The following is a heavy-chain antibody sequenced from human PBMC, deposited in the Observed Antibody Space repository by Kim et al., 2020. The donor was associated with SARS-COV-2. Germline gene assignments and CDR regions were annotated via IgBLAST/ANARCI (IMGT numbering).Heavy chain of an antibody. J-gene: IGHJ4*02. CDR1: GFNLDNYA. D-gene: IGHD6-19*01. CDR2: ISRDGGDS. Sequence: GGSLRLSCVTSGFNLDNYAIHWVRQLPGKGLEWVSLISRDGGDSYYADSVKGRFTISRDNSKKSVNLQMDRLRAEDTAFYDCAQGRQWLIINWGQGTQVTVSS. V-gene: IGHV3-43*02. CDR3: AQGRQWLIIN.